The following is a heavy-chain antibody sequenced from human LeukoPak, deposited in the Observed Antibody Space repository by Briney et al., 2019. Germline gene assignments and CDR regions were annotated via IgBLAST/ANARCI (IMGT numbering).Heavy chain of an antibody. V-gene: IGHV4-31*03. Sequence: SQTLSLTCTVSGGSISSGGYYWSWIRQHPGKGLEWIGYIYYSGSTYYNPSLKSRVTISVDTSKNQFSLKLSSVTAADTAVYHCARVVHHQLLFYWFDPWGQGTLVTVSS. CDR1: GGSISSGGYY. D-gene: IGHD2-2*01. CDR3: ARVVHHQLLFYWFDP. CDR2: IYYSGST. J-gene: IGHJ5*02.